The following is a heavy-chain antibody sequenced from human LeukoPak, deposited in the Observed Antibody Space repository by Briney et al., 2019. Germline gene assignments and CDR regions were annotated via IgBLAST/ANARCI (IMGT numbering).Heavy chain of an antibody. D-gene: IGHD2-2*01. CDR3: ARGPTYQPIDS. CDR1: GYSISSGYY. CDR2: IYHSGST. J-gene: IGHJ4*02. V-gene: IGHV4-38-2*02. Sequence: SETLSLTCTVSGYSISSGYYWGWIRQPPGKGLEWIGSIYHSGSTYYNPSLKSRVTISVDTSKNQFSLKLSSVTAADTAVYCARGPTYQPIDSWGQGTLVTVSS.